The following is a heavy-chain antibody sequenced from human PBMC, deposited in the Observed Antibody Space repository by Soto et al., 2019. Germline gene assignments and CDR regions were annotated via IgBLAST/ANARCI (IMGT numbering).Heavy chain of an antibody. Sequence: QVQLEQSGAEVKKPGDSMKVSCKASGYTFTTYGISWVRQAPGQGLEWMGWINGYNGNTDYPQKLQGRVTMTTDTSTSTAYMALRSLRSDDTAVYYCAREGSAPYYYYVMDGWGQGTTVTVSS. J-gene: IGHJ6*02. D-gene: IGHD6-19*01. V-gene: IGHV1-18*01. CDR1: GYTFTTYG. CDR3: AREGSAPYYYYVMDG. CDR2: INGYNGNT.